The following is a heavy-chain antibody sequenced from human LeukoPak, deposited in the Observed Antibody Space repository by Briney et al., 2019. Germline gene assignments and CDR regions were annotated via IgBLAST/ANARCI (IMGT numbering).Heavy chain of an antibody. V-gene: IGHV3-15*01. CDR2: IKSRTDGGTA. J-gene: IGHJ3*02. CDR1: GFTFSDAW. Sequence: GGSLRLSCAASGFTFSDAWMSWVRQGPGKGLEWVGRIKSRTDGGTADYAAPVKGRFTISRDDSKNTLYLQMNSLKTDDTAVYYCATVAYSSGVSCYGAFDIWGQGTMVTVSS. CDR3: ATVAYSSGVSCYGAFDI. D-gene: IGHD2-15*01.